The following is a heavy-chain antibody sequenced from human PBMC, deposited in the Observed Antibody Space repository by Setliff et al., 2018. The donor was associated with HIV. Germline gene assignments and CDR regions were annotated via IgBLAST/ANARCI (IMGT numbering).Heavy chain of an antibody. D-gene: IGHD1-26*01. V-gene: IGHV1-18*01. CDR1: VYTLSHYG. Sequence: ASVKVSCKASVYTLSHYGINWVRQAPGQGLELMGWISAYNGDTSYGQNFQGRVTMTTDPSTSTAFMELRSLRSDDTAVYCCARDRRFAGTYHFDSWGQGTLGTV. J-gene: IGHJ4*02. CDR3: ARDRRFAGTYHFDS. CDR2: ISAYNGDT.